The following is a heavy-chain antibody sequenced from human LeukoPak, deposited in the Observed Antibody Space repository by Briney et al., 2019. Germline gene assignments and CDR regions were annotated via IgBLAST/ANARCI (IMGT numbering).Heavy chain of an antibody. Sequence: SETLSLTCTVSGGSINSYYWSWIRQPPGKGLEWIVYIYYSGSTSYNPSLKSRVTISVDTSKNQFSLKLSSVTAADTAVYYCAVLYISSSRLYSAMDVWGQGTTVTVSS. CDR3: AVLYISSSRLYSAMDV. CDR2: IYYSGST. V-gene: IGHV4-59*08. CDR1: GGSINSYY. D-gene: IGHD6-6*01. J-gene: IGHJ6*02.